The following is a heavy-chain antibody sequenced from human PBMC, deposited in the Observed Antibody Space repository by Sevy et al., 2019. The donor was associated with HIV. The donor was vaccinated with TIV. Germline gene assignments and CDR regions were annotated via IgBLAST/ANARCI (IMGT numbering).Heavy chain of an antibody. Sequence: GGSLRLSCAASGFTASSNYMTWVRQATGKGLEWVSIIYNGGDTYYADSVKGRFTISRDNPKNTLYLQMNSLRPEDTAVYYCATWLRVDPDAFDIWGQGTMVTVSS. D-gene: IGHD3-10*01. CDR2: IYNGGDT. J-gene: IGHJ3*02. CDR3: ATWLRVDPDAFDI. CDR1: GFTASSNY. V-gene: IGHV3-53*01.